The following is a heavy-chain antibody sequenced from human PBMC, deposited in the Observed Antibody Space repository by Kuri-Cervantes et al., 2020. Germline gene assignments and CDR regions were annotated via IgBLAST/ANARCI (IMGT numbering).Heavy chain of an antibody. J-gene: IGHJ3*02. V-gene: IGHV5-51*01. CDR3: ARFFPPWGGAFDI. D-gene: IGHD2-15*01. Sequence: GESLKISCKGSGYSFTRYWIGWVRQMPGKGLEWMGIVYPGDSDTRYSPSFQGQVTISADKSISTAYLQWSSLKASDTAMYYCARFFPPWGGAFDIWGQGTMVTVSS. CDR1: GYSFTRYW. CDR2: VYPGDSDT.